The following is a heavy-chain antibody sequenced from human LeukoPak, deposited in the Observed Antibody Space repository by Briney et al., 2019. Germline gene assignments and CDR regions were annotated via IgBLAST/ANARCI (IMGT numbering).Heavy chain of an antibody. Sequence: PGGSLRLSCAASGFTFSSYGMHWVRQAPGKGLEWVAVISYDGSNKYYADSVKGRFTISRDKSKNTLYLQMNSLRAEDTAVYYCAKDHLVDTAIYYDMDGWGKGTTVTVSS. CDR3: AKDHLVDTAIYYDMDG. V-gene: IGHV3-30*18. CDR1: GFTFSSYG. J-gene: IGHJ6*03. D-gene: IGHD5-18*01. CDR2: ISYDGSNK.